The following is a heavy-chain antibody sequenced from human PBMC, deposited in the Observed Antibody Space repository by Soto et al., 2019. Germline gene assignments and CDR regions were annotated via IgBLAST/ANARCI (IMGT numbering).Heavy chain of an antibody. V-gene: IGHV4-30-4*01. J-gene: IGHJ6*04. CDR1: GGSISSGDYY. Sequence: SETLSLTCTVSGGSISSGDYYWSWTRQPPGKGLEWIGYIYYSGSTYYNPSLKSRVTISVDTSKNQFSLKLSSVTAADTAVYYCAGEGESPIKYGMDVWGKGTTVTVSS. D-gene: IGHD3-10*01. CDR3: AGEGESPIKYGMDV. CDR2: IYYSGST.